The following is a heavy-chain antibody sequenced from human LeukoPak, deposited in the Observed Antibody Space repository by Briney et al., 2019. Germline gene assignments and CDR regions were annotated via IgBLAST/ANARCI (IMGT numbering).Heavy chain of an antibody. CDR2: INPGGDNT. J-gene: IGHJ3*02. D-gene: IGHD5-24*01. V-gene: IGHV1-46*01. CDR1: GYTFTNYY. Sequence: ASVKVSCKASGYTFTNYYIHWVRQAPGQGLEWMGLINPGGDNTDYVQNFQGRVTMTRDTSTSTVYMGLSSLRSEDTAVYYCARIRDGYNDAYDIWGQGTMVTVSS. CDR3: ARIRDGYNDAYDI.